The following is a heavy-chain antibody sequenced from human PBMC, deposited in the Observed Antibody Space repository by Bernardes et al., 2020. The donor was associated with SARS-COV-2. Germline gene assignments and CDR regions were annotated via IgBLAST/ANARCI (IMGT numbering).Heavy chain of an antibody. D-gene: IGHD6-6*01. CDR3: AKDRGSSYYYYGMDV. CDR2: ISWNSGYI. V-gene: IGHV3-9*01. CDR1: GFTFDDYA. Sequence: GGSLRLSCAASGFTFDDYAMHWVRQAPGKGLEWVSGISWNSGYIGYADSVKGRFTISRDNAKNSLYLQMNSLRAEDTALYYCAKDRGSSYYYYGMDVWGQGTTVTVSS. J-gene: IGHJ6*02.